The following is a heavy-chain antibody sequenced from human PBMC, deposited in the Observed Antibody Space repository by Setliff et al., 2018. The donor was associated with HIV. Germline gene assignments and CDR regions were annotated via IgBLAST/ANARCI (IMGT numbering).Heavy chain of an antibody. CDR1: GGSISSYS. V-gene: IGHV4-59*01. D-gene: IGHD5-18*01. CDR3: ARGDEGYSYDGRYYYHMDV. J-gene: IGHJ6*03. Sequence: PSETLSLTCTVSGGSISSYSWSWIRQPPGKGLEWIGYIYYSGSTKYNPSFKSRVTISVDTSKTQFSLKLSSVTAADTAVYYCARGDEGYSYDGRYYYHMDVWGKGTTVTVSS. CDR2: IYYSGST.